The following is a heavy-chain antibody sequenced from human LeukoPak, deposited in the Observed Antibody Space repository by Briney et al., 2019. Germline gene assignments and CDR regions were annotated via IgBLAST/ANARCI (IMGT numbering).Heavy chain of an antibody. V-gene: IGHV4-39*01. J-gene: IGHJ4*02. CDR3: ARRPRDIAAAGTFSY. Sequence: PSETVSLPHCVWWGLLSISIYFGAWVRQPRARGLGWIGTIYYSGTTYYNPSLKSRVTISVDTSKNQFSLKLSSVTAADTAVYYCARRPRDIAAAGTFSYWGQGTLVTVSS. D-gene: IGHD6-13*01. CDR2: IYYSGTT. CDR1: WGLLSISIYF.